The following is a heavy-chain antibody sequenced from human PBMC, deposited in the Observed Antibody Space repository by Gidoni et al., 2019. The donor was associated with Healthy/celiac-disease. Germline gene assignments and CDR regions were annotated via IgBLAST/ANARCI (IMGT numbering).Heavy chain of an antibody. CDR1: GFSLSPSGMC. D-gene: IGHD3-22*01. Sequence: QVTLRESGPALVKPTPTLTLTCPFSGFSLSPSGMCVSWIRQPPGKALAWLALIDWYDDNYYSTSLKTRLTISKYTSKTQLVLTMTNMDAVDTATYYCARATYYYDSSGYCQYWYFDLWGRGTLVTVSS. J-gene: IGHJ2*01. CDR2: IDWYDDN. CDR3: ARATYYYDSSGYCQYWYFDL. V-gene: IGHV2-70*01.